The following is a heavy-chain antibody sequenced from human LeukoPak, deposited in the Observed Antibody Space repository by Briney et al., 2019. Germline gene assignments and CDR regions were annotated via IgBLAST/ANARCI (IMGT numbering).Heavy chain of an antibody. CDR1: GFTFSNYG. V-gene: IGHV3-33*01. J-gene: IGHJ4*02. CDR2: IWFDGSDK. CDR3: ARGGEPDYFDY. Sequence: PGRSLRLSCAASGFTFSNYGMHWVRQAPGMGLEWVALIWFDGSDKYYADSVQGRFTISRDNSENTLSLQVSSLRAEDTAIYYCARGGEPDYFDYWGQGTLVTVSS. D-gene: IGHD2-21*01.